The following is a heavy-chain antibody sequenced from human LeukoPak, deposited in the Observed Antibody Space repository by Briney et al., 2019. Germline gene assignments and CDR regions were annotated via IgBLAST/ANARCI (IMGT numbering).Heavy chain of an antibody. CDR1: GFTFSSYA. V-gene: IGHV3-23*01. J-gene: IGHJ4*02. D-gene: IGHD4-23*01. CDR2: IGYSGGDI. CDR3: AKYAPPTTVVTRFFDY. Sequence: GGSLRLTCAASGFTFSSYAMTWVRQAPGKGLEWVSVIGYSGGDIQYADSVKGRFTISRDNSKNTLYLQMNSLRVEDTAVYYCAKYAPPTTVVTRFFDYWGQGTLVTVSS.